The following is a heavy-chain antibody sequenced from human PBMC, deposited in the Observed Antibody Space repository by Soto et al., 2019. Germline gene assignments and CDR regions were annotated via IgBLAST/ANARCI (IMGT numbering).Heavy chain of an antibody. CDR2: ISSSSSYT. V-gene: IGHV3-11*03. J-gene: IGHJ3*02. D-gene: IGHD2-21*02. CDR1: GFTFSDYY. Sequence: GGSLRLSCAASGFTFSDYYMSWIRQAPGKGLEWVSYISSSSSYTNYADSVKGRFTISRDNAKNSLYLQMNSLRAEDTAVYYCASITKLLAYCGGDCHNDAFDIWGQGTMVTV. CDR3: ASITKLLAYCGGDCHNDAFDI.